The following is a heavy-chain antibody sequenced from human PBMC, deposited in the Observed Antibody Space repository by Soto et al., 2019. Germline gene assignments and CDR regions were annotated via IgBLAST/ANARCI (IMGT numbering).Heavy chain of an antibody. Sequence: EVQLVESGGGLVQPGGSLRLSCAASGFTFSSYSMNWVRQAPGKGLEWVSYISSSSSTTYYADSVKGRFTISRDNAKNSLYLQMNNLRDEDTTVYYCARYITIFGVVPGYWGQGTLVTVSS. V-gene: IGHV3-48*02. CDR3: ARYITIFGVVPGY. CDR1: GFTFSSYS. J-gene: IGHJ4*02. CDR2: ISSSSSTT. D-gene: IGHD3-3*01.